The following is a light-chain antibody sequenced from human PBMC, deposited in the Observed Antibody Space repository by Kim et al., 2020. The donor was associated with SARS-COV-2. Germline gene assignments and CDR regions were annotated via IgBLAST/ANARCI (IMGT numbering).Light chain of an antibody. CDR2: AAS. V-gene: IGKV1-39*01. J-gene: IGKJ2*03. Sequence: ASVGDRVTNAYRASQSMSSYLNWYQQKPGKAPKLLIYAASSLQSGVPSRFSDSGSGTDFTLTISSLQPEDFATYYCQQSYSTPQVSFGQGTKLEI. CDR3: QQSYSTPQVS. CDR1: QSMSSY.